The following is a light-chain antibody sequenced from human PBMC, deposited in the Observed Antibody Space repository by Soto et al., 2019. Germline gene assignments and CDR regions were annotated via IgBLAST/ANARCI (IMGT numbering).Light chain of an antibody. CDR1: QSVSSN. V-gene: IGKV3-15*01. CDR3: QQYNNLPQT. CDR2: GAS. J-gene: IGKJ1*01. Sequence: EIVMTQSPATLSVSPGERATLSCRASQSVSSNLAWYQQKPGQAPRLLIYGASTRATGIPARFSGSGSGTEFTLTISSLQSEDFAVYYCQQYNNLPQTFVHGTKLDIK.